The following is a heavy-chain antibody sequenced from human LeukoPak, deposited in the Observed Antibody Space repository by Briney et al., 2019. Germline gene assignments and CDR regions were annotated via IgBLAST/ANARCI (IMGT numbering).Heavy chain of an antibody. CDR1: GYTFTGYY. V-gene: IGHV1-2*02. D-gene: IGHD2-2*03. J-gene: IGHJ5*02. Sequence: ASVKVSCKASGYTFTGYYMHWLRQAPGQGLEWMGWINPNSGGTNYAQKFQGRVTMTRDTSISTAYMELSRLRSDDTAVYYCARGGGYCSSTSCYLGWFDPWGQGTLVTVSS. CDR2: INPNSGGT. CDR3: ARGGGYCSSTSCYLGWFDP.